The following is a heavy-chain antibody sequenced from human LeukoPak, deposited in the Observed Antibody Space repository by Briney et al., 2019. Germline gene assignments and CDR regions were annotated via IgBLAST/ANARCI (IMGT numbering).Heavy chain of an antibody. CDR2: IKQDGSEK. J-gene: IGHJ6*02. V-gene: IGHV3-7*01. CDR3: ARDPWLIIAARPDYYYGMDV. CDR1: GFTFSSYW. Sequence: PGGSLRLSCAASGFTFSSYWMSWVRQAPGKGLEWVANIKQDGSEKYYVDSVKGRFTISRDNAKNSLYLQMNSLRAEDTAVYYCARDPWLIIAARPDYYYGMDVWGQGTTVTVSS. D-gene: IGHD6-6*01.